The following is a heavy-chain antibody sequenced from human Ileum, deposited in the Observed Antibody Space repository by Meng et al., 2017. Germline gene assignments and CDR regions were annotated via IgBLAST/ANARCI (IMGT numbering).Heavy chain of an antibody. Sequence: GESLKISCAASGFTFSSYWMSWVRQAPGKGLEWVANIKQDGSEKYYVDSVKGRFTISRDNAKNSLYLQMNSLRAEDTAVYYCARDRGAIPAMYYYYGMDVWGQGTTVNGAS. CDR1: GFTFSSYW. J-gene: IGHJ6*02. D-gene: IGHD2-21*01. CDR2: IKQDGSEK. CDR3: ARDRGAIPAMYYYYGMDV. V-gene: IGHV3-7*01.